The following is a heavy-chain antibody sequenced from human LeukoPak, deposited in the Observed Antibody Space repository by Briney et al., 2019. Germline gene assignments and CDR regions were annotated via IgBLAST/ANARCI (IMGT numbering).Heavy chain of an antibody. Sequence: ASVKVSCKASGGTFSSYAISWVRQAPGQGLEWMGRIIPIFGTANYAQKFQGRVTITTHESTSPAYMQLSRLRSEDTAVYYCARGPQGVVPAAMRYYYYMDVWGKGTTVTVSS. V-gene: IGHV1-69*05. CDR2: IIPIFGTA. CDR1: GGTFSSYA. J-gene: IGHJ6*03. D-gene: IGHD2-2*01. CDR3: ARGPQGVVPAAMRYYYYMDV.